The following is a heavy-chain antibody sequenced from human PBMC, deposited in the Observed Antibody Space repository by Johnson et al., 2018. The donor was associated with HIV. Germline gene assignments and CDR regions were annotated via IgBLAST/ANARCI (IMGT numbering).Heavy chain of an antibody. D-gene: IGHD6-19*01. CDR3: ARDKFTGRQWLSYDDAFDI. CDR2: IKQDGSEK. V-gene: IGHV3-7*01. J-gene: IGHJ3*02. Sequence: EVQLVESGGGLVQPGGSLRLSCAASGFTFSSYWMSWVRQAPGKGLEWVANIKQDGSEKYYVDSVKGRFPISRDNAKNSLYLQMNSLRAEDTAVYYSARDKFTGRQWLSYDDAFDIWGQGTMVTVSS. CDR1: GFTFSSYW.